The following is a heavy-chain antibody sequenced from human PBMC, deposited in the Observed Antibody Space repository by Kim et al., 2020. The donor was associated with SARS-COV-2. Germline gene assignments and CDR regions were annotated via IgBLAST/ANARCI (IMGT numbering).Heavy chain of an antibody. V-gene: IGHV3-48*03. CDR3: ARAKFDWLLYSYGMDV. J-gene: IGHJ6*02. CDR2: ISSSGSTI. CDR1: GFTFSSYE. D-gene: IGHD3-9*01. Sequence: LTCAASGFTFSSYEMNWVRQAPGKGLEWVSYISSSGSTIYYADSVKGRFTISRDNAKNSLYLQMNSLRAEDTAVYYCARAKFDWLLYSYGMDVWGQGTTVTVSS.